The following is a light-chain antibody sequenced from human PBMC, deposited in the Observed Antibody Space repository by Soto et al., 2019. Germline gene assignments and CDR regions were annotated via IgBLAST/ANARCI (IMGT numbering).Light chain of an antibody. Sequence: EIVMTQCPATLSVSPGERATLSCRASQSISNNLAWYHQRPGQAPRLLIYGASTRATGIPARFSGSGSGTEFTLTISSLQSEDFAVYYCQQYNNWWTFGQGTRVEIK. CDR2: GAS. CDR1: QSISNN. CDR3: QQYNNWWT. J-gene: IGKJ1*01. V-gene: IGKV3-15*01.